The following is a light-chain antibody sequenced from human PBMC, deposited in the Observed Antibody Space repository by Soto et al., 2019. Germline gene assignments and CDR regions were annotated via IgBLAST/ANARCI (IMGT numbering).Light chain of an antibody. V-gene: IGKV1-5*01. CDR1: HTISRW. CDR3: QQYNTYLS. J-gene: IGKJ1*01. CDR2: HAS. Sequence: DIQMTQSPSTPSASVGSSVTISCRASHTISRWLAWYQHKPGKAPTLLIYHASSLESGVPSRFSGSGSGTEFTLTISSLQPDDVATYYCQQYNTYLSFGQGTKVEIK.